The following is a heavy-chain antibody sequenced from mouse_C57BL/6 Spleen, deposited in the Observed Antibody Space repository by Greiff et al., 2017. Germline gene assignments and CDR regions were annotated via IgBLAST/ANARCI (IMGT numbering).Heavy chain of an antibody. J-gene: IGHJ2*01. Sequence: QVQLQQPGAELVKPGASVKVSCKASGYTFTSYWMHWVKQRPGQGLEWIGRIHPSAGDTNYNQKFKGKATLTVDKSSSTAYMQLSSLTSEDSAVYYCAIGVFDYWGQGTTLAVSS. CDR1: GYTFTSYW. V-gene: IGHV1-74*01. CDR2: IHPSAGDT. CDR3: AIGVFDY.